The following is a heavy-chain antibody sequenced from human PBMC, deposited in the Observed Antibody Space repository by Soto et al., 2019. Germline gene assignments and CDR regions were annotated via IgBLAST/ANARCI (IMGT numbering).Heavy chain of an antibody. CDR1: GFTFSSYG. Sequence: QVQLVESGGGVVQPGRSLRLSCAASGFTFSSYGMHWVRQAPGKGLEWVAVIWYDGSNKYYADSVKGRFTISRDNSKNTLYLQMNSLRAEDTAVYYCARDGRPVYSSGWYLSGETTSYYGMDVWGQGTTVTVSS. D-gene: IGHD6-19*01. V-gene: IGHV3-33*01. CDR2: IWYDGSNK. J-gene: IGHJ6*02. CDR3: ARDGRPVYSSGWYLSGETTSYYGMDV.